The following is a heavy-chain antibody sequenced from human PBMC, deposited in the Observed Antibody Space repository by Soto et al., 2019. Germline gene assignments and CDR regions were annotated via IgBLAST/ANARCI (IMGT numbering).Heavy chain of an antibody. CDR1: RVTFRNYN. V-gene: IGHV3-48*02. CDR3: TIVNYTTSSRPTGIDV. J-gene: IGHJ6*02. D-gene: IGHD6-6*01. Sequence: HVGFIGIGCAALRVTFRNYNMDWVRQAPGKALKRVSYKSRRISCIYYTNSLKGRFTNSRDNHKNSLFLQMSSLPDEKIALYYCTIVNYTTSSRPTGIDVSGQGTTVTVSS. CDR2: KSRRISCI.